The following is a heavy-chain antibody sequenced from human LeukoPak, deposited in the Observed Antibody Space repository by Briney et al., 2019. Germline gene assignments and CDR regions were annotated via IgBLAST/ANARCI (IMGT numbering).Heavy chain of an antibody. D-gene: IGHD6-25*01. CDR3: VVSIQAAAIPAFDS. V-gene: IGHV1-2*02. Sequence: EASVKVSCKASGYNFAHNIHWVRQAPGQGHEFMGWINPKNGGTKYAQNFQGGVTMTRDTSISTVYMELSSLGSDDTAVYYCVVSIQAAAIPAFDSWGQGTLVIVSS. CDR2: INPKNGGT. J-gene: IGHJ4*02. CDR1: GYNFAHN.